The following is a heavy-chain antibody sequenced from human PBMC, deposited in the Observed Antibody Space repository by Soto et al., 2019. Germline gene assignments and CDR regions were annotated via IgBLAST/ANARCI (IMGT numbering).Heavy chain of an antibody. CDR1: GGTFSSYA. V-gene: IGHV1-69*13. CDR2: IIPIFGTA. J-gene: IGHJ4*02. Sequence: SVKVSCKASGGTFSSYAISWVRQAPGQGLEWMGGIIPIFGTANYAQRFQGRVTITADESTSTAYMELSSLRSEDTAVYYCASSIAVAGTDYFDYWGQGALVTVSS. CDR3: ASSIAVAGTDYFDY. D-gene: IGHD6-19*01.